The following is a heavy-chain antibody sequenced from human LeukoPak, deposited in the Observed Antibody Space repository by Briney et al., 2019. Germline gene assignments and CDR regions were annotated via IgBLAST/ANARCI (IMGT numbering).Heavy chain of an antibody. D-gene: IGHD5-24*01. Sequence: GGSLRLSCAASGFTFDDYAMHWVRQAPGKGLEWVSLISWDGGSTYYADSVKGRFTISRDNSKNSLYLQMNSLRAEDTALYYCAKDADGYNYYFDYWGQGTLVTVSS. CDR2: ISWDGGST. CDR3: AKDADGYNYYFDY. J-gene: IGHJ4*02. V-gene: IGHV3-43D*03. CDR1: GFTFDDYA.